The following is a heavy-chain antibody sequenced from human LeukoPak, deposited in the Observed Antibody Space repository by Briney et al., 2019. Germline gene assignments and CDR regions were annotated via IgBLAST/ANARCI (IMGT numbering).Heavy chain of an antibody. D-gene: IGHD6-19*01. CDR1: GFTFSSYG. Sequence: GGSLRLSCAASGFTFSSYGMHWVRQAPGKGLEWVAAIWHDGSTKYYGDSVKGRFTISRDNSKSTQYLQMNSLRAEDTAVYYCARAPTTYSSGWPYSFDYWGQGTLVTVSP. CDR2: IWHDGSTK. J-gene: IGHJ4*02. V-gene: IGHV3-33*01. CDR3: ARAPTTYSSGWPYSFDY.